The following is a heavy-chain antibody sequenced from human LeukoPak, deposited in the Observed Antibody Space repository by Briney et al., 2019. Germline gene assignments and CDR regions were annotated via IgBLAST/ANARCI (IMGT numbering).Heavy chain of an antibody. CDR2: IYYSGST. D-gene: IGHD6-13*01. J-gene: IGHJ4*02. V-gene: IGHV4-39*07. CDR3: AGEYSSSLDY. CDR1: GGSISSSSYY. Sequence: SETLSLTRTVSGGSISSSSYYWGWIRQPPGKGLEWIGSIYYSGSTYYNPSLKSRVTISVDTSKNQFSLKLSSVTAADTAVYYCAGEYSSSLDYWGQGALVTVSS.